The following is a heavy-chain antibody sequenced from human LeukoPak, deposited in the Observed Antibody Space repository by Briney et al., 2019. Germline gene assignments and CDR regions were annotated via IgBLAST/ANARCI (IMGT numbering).Heavy chain of an antibody. CDR1: GFTFYSYG. CDR3: AKDNRGDFDF. V-gene: IGHV3-30*18. CDR2: ISYNGRNN. Sequence: GASLRLSCTASGFTFYSYGMHWVRQAPGKGLEWVALISYNGRNNNYADSVQGRFTISRDNSKSTVYLQVSSLRTEDTAVYFCAKDNRGDFDFWGQGTMVTVSS. D-gene: IGHD3-16*01. J-gene: IGHJ4*01.